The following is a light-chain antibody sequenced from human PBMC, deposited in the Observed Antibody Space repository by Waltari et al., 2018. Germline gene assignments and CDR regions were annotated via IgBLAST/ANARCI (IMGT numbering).Light chain of an antibody. Sequence: SFELTQSPSVSVSLGQTATITCAGDKLGSKYVSWYKQKPGQSPVLVVYQDNRRPSWIPERFSGSNSVSTATLIISGTQAMDEADYYCQACDSTTAVFGGGTKLTVL. V-gene: IGLV3-1*01. J-gene: IGLJ2*01. CDR3: QACDSTTAV. CDR1: KLGSKY. CDR2: QDN.